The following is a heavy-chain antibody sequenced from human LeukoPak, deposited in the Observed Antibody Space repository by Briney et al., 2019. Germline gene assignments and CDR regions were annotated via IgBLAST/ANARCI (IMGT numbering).Heavy chain of an antibody. J-gene: IGHJ5*02. CDR3: AKVESYGYSNWFDP. D-gene: IGHD5-18*01. CDR1: GFTFSSYG. Sequence: GGSLRLSCAASGFTFSSYGMHWVRQAPGKGLEWVAFIRSDGSNKYYADSVKGRFTISRDNSKNTLYLQMNSLRAEDTAVYYCAKVESYGYSNWFDPWGQGTLVTVSS. V-gene: IGHV3-30*02. CDR2: IRSDGSNK.